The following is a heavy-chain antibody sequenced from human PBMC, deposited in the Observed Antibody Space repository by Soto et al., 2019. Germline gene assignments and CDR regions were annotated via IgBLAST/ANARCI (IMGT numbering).Heavy chain of an antibody. V-gene: IGHV4-61*08. CDR1: GASISSGDYY. J-gene: IGHJ4*02. CDR2: MYYSGST. D-gene: IGHD3-16*01. CDR3: ARVGGVAVRVFDY. Sequence: SETLSLTCNVSGASISSGDYYWSWIRQPPGKGLEWIGYMYYSGSTNYNHSLKSRATISVDKSKNQFYLKLSSVTAADTAVYYCARVGGVAVRVFDYWGQGTLVTVSS.